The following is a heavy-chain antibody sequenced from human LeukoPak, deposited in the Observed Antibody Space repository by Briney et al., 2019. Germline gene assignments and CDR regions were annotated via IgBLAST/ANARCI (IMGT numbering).Heavy chain of an antibody. V-gene: IGHV3-21*01. D-gene: IGHD1-1*01. CDR2: IGRSGDR. Sequence: GGSLRLSCAASGFTFSSYSMNWVRQAPGRGLEWVSSIGRSGDRYYADSVKGRFTISRDNAKNSLYLQMDSPRAEDTAVYSCASNRWNDWGQGTLVTVSS. CDR3: ASNRWND. CDR1: GFTFSSYS. J-gene: IGHJ4*02.